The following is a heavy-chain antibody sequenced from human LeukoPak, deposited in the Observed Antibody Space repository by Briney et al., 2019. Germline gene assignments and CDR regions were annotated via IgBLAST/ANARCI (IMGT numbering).Heavy chain of an antibody. CDR1: GYTFTGYY. CDR2: INPNSGGT. CDR3: ARDFSRYYYYMDV. Sequence: ASVKVSCKASGYTFTGYYMHWVRQAPGQGLEWMGWINPNSGGTNYAQKFQGRVTMTRDTSISTAYMGLSRLRSDDTAVYYCARDFSRYYYYMDVWGKGTTVTVSS. J-gene: IGHJ6*03. D-gene: IGHD3-3*01. V-gene: IGHV1-2*02.